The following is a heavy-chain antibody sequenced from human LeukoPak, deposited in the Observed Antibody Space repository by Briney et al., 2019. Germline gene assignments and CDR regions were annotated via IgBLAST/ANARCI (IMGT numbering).Heavy chain of an antibody. J-gene: IGHJ4*02. V-gene: IGHV3-48*04. Sequence: SGGSLRLSCAASGFTLSTYSMNWVRQAPGKGLEWVSYISSSGNTIYYADSVKGRITISRDNAKNPLFLQMNSLRAEDTAVYYCARRRDFDYWGQGTLVAVSS. CDR2: ISSSGNTI. D-gene: IGHD6-6*01. CDR3: ARRRDFDY. CDR1: GFTLSTYS.